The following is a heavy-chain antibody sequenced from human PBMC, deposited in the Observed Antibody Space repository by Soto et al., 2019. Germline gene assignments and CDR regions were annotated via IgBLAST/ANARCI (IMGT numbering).Heavy chain of an antibody. J-gene: IGHJ5*02. D-gene: IGHD2-2*01. CDR2: ISLYSDGT. CDR3: ARVVPGAEAWFGP. V-gene: IGHV1-18*01. CDR1: GYTFSNYG. Sequence: QVQLVQSGGEVKRPGASVKVSCKTSGYTFSNYGITWVRQAPGQPLEWLGWISLYSDGTNYAQKFHGRVSMTTDTSTTTAYMELSSLRSDDTAVYYCARVVPGAEAWFGPWGQGTLVTVSS.